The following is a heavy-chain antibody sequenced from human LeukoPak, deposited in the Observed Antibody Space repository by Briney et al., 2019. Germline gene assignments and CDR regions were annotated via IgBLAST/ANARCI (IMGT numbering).Heavy chain of an antibody. CDR1: GGTFSSYA. CDR2: IIPIFGTA. D-gene: IGHD6-19*01. J-gene: IGHJ4*02. V-gene: IGHV1-69*13. Sequence: GASVKVSCKASGGTFSSYAISWVRQAPGQGLEWMGGIIPIFGTANYAQKFQGRVTITAGESTSTAYMELSSLRSEDTAVYYCARDQQWLGINWGQGTLVIVSS. CDR3: ARDQQWLGIN.